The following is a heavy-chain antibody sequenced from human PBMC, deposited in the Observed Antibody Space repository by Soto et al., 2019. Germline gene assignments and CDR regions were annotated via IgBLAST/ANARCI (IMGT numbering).Heavy chain of an antibody. CDR2: ISHSGNA. CDR1: GDSINRSHW. V-gene: IGHV4-4*02. CDR3: AARHFWSGPWTARRLDY. Sequence: PSETLSLTCAVSGDSINRSHWCNSVRQPQGKGLEWIRQISHSGNANYNPSLTSRVTISVDKSKNHFSLKLTSVTAADTAVYYCAARHFWSGPWTARRLDYWGQGTLVTVSS. D-gene: IGHD3-3*02. J-gene: IGHJ4*02.